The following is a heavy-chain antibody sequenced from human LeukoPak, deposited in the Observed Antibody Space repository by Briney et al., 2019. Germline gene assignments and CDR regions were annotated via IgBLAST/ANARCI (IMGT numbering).Heavy chain of an antibody. CDR3: ARDKRGSSSWYLYY. Sequence: GASVKVSCKASGGTFSSYAISWVRQAPGQGLEWMGGIIPIFGTANYAQKFQGRVTITTDESTSTAYMELSSLRSEDTAVYYCARDKRGSSSWYLYYWGQGTLVTVSS. CDR1: GGTFSSYA. V-gene: IGHV1-69*05. CDR2: IIPIFGTA. J-gene: IGHJ4*02. D-gene: IGHD6-13*01.